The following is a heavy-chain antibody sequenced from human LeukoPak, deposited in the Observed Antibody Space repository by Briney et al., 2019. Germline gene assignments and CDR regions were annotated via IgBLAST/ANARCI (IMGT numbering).Heavy chain of an antibody. D-gene: IGHD1-26*01. V-gene: IGHV4-59*01. CDR2: IYYSGST. Sequence: SETLSLTCTVSGGSISSYYWSWIRQPPGKGLEWIGYIYYSGSTNCNPSLKSRVTISVDTSKNQFSLKLSSVTAADTAVYYCARDSGARIYFDYWGQGTLVTVSS. CDR1: GGSISSYY. CDR3: ARDSGARIYFDY. J-gene: IGHJ4*02.